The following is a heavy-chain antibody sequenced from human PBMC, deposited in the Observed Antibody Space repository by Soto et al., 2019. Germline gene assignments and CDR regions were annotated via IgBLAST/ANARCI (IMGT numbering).Heavy chain of an antibody. D-gene: IGHD6-19*01. CDR3: AKDAIGLAVAGKDNWFDP. J-gene: IGHJ5*02. CDR1: GFTFSSYA. V-gene: IGHV3-23*01. CDR2: ISGSGGST. Sequence: QPGGSLRLSCAASGFTFSSYAMSWVRQAPGKGLEWVSAISGSGGSTYYADSVKGRLTISRDNSKNTLYLQMNSLRAEDTAVYYCAKDAIGLAVAGKDNWFDPWGQGTLVTVSS.